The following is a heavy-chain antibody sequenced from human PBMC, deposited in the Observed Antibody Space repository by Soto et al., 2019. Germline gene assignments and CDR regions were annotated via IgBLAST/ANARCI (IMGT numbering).Heavy chain of an antibody. J-gene: IGHJ5*02. V-gene: IGHV1-2*02. CDR2: INPNSGAT. CDR3: AKSIIRFLEWSSPFDP. D-gene: IGHD3-3*01. CDR1: GYTFTGYY. Sequence: QVQLVQSGAEVKKPGASVKVSCKASGYTFTGYYLHWVRQAPGQRLERMGWINPNSGATNYAENLQGRVTLTRDTSISTAYMELTRLTSEDTAVYYCAKSIIRFLEWSSPFDPWGQGTLVTVSS.